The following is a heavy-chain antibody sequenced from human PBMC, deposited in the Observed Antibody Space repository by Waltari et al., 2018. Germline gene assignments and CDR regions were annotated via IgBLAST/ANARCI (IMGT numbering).Heavy chain of an antibody. CDR2: IYYSGST. CDR1: GGSISSSSYY. D-gene: IGHD5-12*01. Sequence: QLQLRESGPGLVKPSETLSLTCTVSGGSISSSSYYWGWIRQSPGKGLEWIGSIYYSGSTYYNPTLKSRVTISGDTSKNQCSLKLSSVPAADTAVYYCARHWKKSGYRFDPWGQGTLVTVSS. CDR3: ARHWKKSGYRFDP. J-gene: IGHJ5*02. V-gene: IGHV4-39*01.